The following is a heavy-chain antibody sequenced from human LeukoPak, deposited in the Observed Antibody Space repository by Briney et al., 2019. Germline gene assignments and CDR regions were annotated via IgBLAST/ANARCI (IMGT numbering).Heavy chain of an antibody. Sequence: GESLKISCKGSGYSFSTYWIGWVRQTPGKGLEWVGIIYPGDSDTRYSPSFQGQVTISADKSINTAYLQWSSLQASDTAMYYCARRSSGLDYWGQGTLVAVSS. CDR2: IYPGDSDT. D-gene: IGHD6-19*01. V-gene: IGHV5-51*01. CDR1: GYSFSTYW. J-gene: IGHJ4*02. CDR3: ARRSSGLDY.